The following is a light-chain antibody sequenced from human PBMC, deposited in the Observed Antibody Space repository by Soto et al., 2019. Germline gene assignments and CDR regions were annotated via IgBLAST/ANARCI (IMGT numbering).Light chain of an antibody. Sequence: GDRVTRSCRSGPSVSSSYFTWYQQKPGQAPRLLIYGASTRATSIPARFSGSGSGTDFTLTISSLQPADFATYFCQQSYSTPPWTFGQGTKVDIK. V-gene: IGKV3D-7*01. CDR3: QQSYSTPPWT. CDR1: PSVSSSY. CDR2: GAS. J-gene: IGKJ1*01.